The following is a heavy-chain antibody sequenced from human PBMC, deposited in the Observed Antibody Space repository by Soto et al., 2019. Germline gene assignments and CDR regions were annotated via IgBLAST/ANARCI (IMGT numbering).Heavy chain of an antibody. Sequence: GASVKVSCKASGYTFTSYGISWVRQAPGQGLEWMGWISAYNGNTNYAQKLQGRVTMTTDTSTSTAYMELRSLRSDDTAVYYCARDPQVVLWFGELPNWFDPWGQGTLVTVSS. CDR3: ARDPQVVLWFGELPNWFDP. CDR2: ISAYNGNT. D-gene: IGHD3-10*01. J-gene: IGHJ5*02. V-gene: IGHV1-18*01. CDR1: GYTFTSYG.